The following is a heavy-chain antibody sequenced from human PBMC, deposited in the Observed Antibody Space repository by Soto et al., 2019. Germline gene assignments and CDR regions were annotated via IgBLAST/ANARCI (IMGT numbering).Heavy chain of an antibody. CDR2: ISYDGSNK. V-gene: IGHV3-30*18. CDR3: AKDRAGSRGWYSNY. CDR1: GFTFSSYG. J-gene: IGHJ4*02. D-gene: IGHD6-13*01. Sequence: TGGSLRLSCAASGFTFSSYGMHWVRQAPGKGLEWVAVISYDGSNKYYADSVKGRFAISRDNSKNTLYLQMNSLRAEDTAVYYCAKDRAGSRGWYSNYWGQGTLVTVSS.